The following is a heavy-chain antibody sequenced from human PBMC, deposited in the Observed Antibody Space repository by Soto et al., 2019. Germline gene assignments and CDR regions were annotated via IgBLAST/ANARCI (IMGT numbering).Heavy chain of an antibody. CDR2: IYYDGST. D-gene: IGHD2-21*02. CDR3: ARHPSDFWFDP. Sequence: SETLSLTCTVSGASISSGTFYWGWIRQPPGKGLESIANIYYDGSTYYNPSLKSRVTISVDTSKNQFSLKLSSVTAADTAVYYCARHPSDFWFDPWGQGTLVTVSS. CDR1: GASISSGTFY. V-gene: IGHV4-39*01. J-gene: IGHJ5*02.